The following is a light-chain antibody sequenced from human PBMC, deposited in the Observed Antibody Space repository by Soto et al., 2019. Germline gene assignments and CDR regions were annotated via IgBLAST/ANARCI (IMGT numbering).Light chain of an antibody. CDR3: QQSYSTPRT. CDR1: QSISSY. J-gene: IGKJ1*01. Sequence: DIQLTQSPSTLSASVGDRVTITCRASQSISSYLNWYQLKPGKAPKLLIYAASSLQSGVPSRFSGSGSGTDFTLTISSLQPEDFETYYCQQSYSTPRTFGQGTKVDI. CDR2: AAS. V-gene: IGKV1-39*01.